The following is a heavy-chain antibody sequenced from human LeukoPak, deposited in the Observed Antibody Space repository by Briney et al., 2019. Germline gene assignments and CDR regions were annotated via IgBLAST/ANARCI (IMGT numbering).Heavy chain of an antibody. D-gene: IGHD1-26*01. CDR1: GYTFTSYY. CDR3: ARVRSGSYRNYYYYGMDV. V-gene: IGHV1-46*01. Sequence: ASVKVPCTASGYTFTSYYMHGVRQAPGQGLEWMGIINPSGGSTSYAQKFQGRVTMTRDTSTSTVYMELSSLRSEDTAVYYCARVRSGSYRNYYYYGMDVWGQGTTVTVSS. J-gene: IGHJ6*02. CDR2: INPSGGST.